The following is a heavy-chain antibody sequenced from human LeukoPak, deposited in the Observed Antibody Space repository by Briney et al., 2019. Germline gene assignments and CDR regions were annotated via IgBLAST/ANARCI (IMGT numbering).Heavy chain of an antibody. CDR1: GYTLTELS. J-gene: IGHJ4*02. CDR2: FDPEDGET. Sequence: ASVKVTCKVSGYTLTELSMHWVRQAPGKGLEWMGGFDPEDGETIYAQKFQGRVTMTEDTSTDTAYMELSSLRSEDTAVYYCATDSGSYWTGYPYDYWGQGTLVIVSS. D-gene: IGHD1-26*01. V-gene: IGHV1-24*01. CDR3: ATDSGSYWTGYPYDY.